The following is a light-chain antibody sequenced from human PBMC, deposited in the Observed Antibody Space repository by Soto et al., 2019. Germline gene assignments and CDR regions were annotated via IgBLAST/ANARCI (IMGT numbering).Light chain of an antibody. V-gene: IGKV3-20*01. J-gene: IGKJ2*01. CDR1: QSIISSY. Sequence: EGGLPQSPGTLSLSPGVGATLSCRARQSIISSYLAWYQHKPGQAPRLLIYGVSSRATGVPDRFSGSGSGTDFTLTISRLEPEDFAVYYCQQYGNSVPFTFGQGTKLEIK. CDR2: GVS. CDR3: QQYGNSVPFT.